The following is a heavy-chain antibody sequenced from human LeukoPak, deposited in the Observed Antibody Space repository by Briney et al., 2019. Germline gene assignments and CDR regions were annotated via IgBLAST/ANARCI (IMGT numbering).Heavy chain of an antibody. CDR1: GFTFGNAW. J-gene: IGHJ3*02. V-gene: IGHV3-21*01. CDR2: ISSSSSYT. Sequence: GGSLRLSCAASGFTFGNAWMSWVRQAPGKGLEWVSCISSSSSYTYYVDSVKGRFTISRDNAKNSLYLQMNSLRAEDTAVYYCARGRPVLQLLWGAFDIWGQGTMVTVYS. D-gene: IGHD1-7*01. CDR3: ARGRPVLQLLWGAFDI.